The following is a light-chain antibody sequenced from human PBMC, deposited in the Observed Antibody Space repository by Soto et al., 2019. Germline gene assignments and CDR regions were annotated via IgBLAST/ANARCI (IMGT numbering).Light chain of an antibody. CDR2: DAT. J-gene: IGKJ4*01. Sequence: EIVLTQSLVTLSLSPGERATLSCRASQSVNSYLAWYQQKPGQAPRLLIYDATSRATGIPARFSGSGSGTDFTLTISSLEPEDFAVYYCQQRSKWPVTFGGGTKVEIK. CDR1: QSVNSY. CDR3: QQRSKWPVT. V-gene: IGKV3-11*01.